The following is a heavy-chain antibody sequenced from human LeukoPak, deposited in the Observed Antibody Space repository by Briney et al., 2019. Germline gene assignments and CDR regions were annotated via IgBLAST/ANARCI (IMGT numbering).Heavy chain of an antibody. D-gene: IGHD2-15*01. J-gene: IGHJ4*02. Sequence: GGSLRLSCAASGFTFDDYGMSWVRQAPGKGLEWVSGINWNGGSTGYADSVKGRFTISRDNAKNSLYLQMNSLRAEDTAVYYCARDLSPTPFDYWGQGTLVTVSS. V-gene: IGHV3-20*04. CDR1: GFTFDDYG. CDR2: INWNGGST. CDR3: ARDLSPTPFDY.